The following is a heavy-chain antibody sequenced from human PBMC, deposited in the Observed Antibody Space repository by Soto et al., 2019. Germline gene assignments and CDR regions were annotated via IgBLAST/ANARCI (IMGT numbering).Heavy chain of an antibody. V-gene: IGHV4-39*07. Sequence: SETLSLTCTVSGGSVSTNSYSWSWIRQSPGKGLEWIGNIYSSGSTYYNPSLKSRVTISVDRSKNQFSLKLSSVTAADTAVYYCARVPGPWGQGTLVTVSS. CDR3: ARVPGP. J-gene: IGHJ5*02. CDR1: GGSVSTNSYS. CDR2: IYSSGST.